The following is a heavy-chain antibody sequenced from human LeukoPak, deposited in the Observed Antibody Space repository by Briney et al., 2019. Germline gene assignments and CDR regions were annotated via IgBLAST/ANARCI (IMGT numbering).Heavy chain of an antibody. V-gene: IGHV3-23*01. J-gene: IGHJ4*02. CDR2: ISSGGST. Sequence: PGGSLRLSCAAAGFTFNNYAMSWVRQAPGKGLKWVSGISSGGSTYYADSVKGRFTISRDNSKNTLYLQMNSLRAEDTAVYYCARSPWGDSSGPYYFDYWSQGTLVTVSS. CDR3: ARSPWGDSSGPYYFDY. D-gene: IGHD6-19*01. CDR1: GFTFNNYA.